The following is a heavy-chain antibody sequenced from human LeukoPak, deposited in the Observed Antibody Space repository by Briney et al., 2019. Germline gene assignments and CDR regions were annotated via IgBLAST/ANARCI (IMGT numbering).Heavy chain of an antibody. Sequence: SETLSLTCAVYGGPFSGYYWSWIRQPPGKGLEWIGEINHSGSTNYNPSLKSRVTISVDTSKNQFSLKLSSVTAADTAVYYCARMVTRFDYWGQETLVTVSS. CDR3: ARMVTRFDY. CDR1: GGPFSGYY. V-gene: IGHV4-34*01. D-gene: IGHD5-18*01. J-gene: IGHJ4*02. CDR2: INHSGST.